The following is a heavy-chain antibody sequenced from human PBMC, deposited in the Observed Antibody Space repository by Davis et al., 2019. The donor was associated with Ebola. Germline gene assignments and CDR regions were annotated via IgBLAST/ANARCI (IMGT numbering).Heavy chain of an antibody. CDR3: ARGDFGSGSYYADV. V-gene: IGHV3-11*04. J-gene: IGHJ6*02. CDR1: GFTFSDYY. CDR2: ISRSASSI. Sequence: GESLKISCAASGFTFSDYYMSWIRQAPGKGLEWVSYISRSASSIYYADSVKGRFTVSRDNAKNSLYLQMNSLRDEDTAVYYCARGDFGSGSYYADVWGQGTTVTVSS. D-gene: IGHD3-10*01.